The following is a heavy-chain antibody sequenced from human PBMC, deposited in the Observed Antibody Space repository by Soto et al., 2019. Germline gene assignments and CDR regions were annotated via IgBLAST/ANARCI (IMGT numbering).Heavy chain of an antibody. J-gene: IGHJ4*02. Sequence: AASVKVSCKASGGTFSSYAISWVRQAPGQGLEWMGGIIPIFGTANYAQKFQGRVTITADESTSTAYMALSSLRSEDTAVYYCARDRRECYDSSGYYYSYWGQGTLVNGSS. CDR1: GGTFSSYA. CDR2: IIPIFGTA. D-gene: IGHD3-22*01. CDR3: ARDRRECYDSSGYYYSY. V-gene: IGHV1-69*13.